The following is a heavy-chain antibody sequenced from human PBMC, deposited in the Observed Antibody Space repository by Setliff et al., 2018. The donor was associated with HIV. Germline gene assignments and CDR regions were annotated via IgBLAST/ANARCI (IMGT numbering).Heavy chain of an antibody. CDR2: IQHSGRT. CDR3: ATSIAAADTFYYYYYMDV. Sequence: SETLSLTCAVYGGSFSGYCWSWIRQPPGKGLEWIGEIQHSGRTNYNPSLKSRVTTSVDTSKNQFSLKLSSVTAADTAVYYCATSIAAADTFYYYYYMDVWGKGTTVTVSS. D-gene: IGHD6-13*01. J-gene: IGHJ6*03. CDR1: GGSFSGYC. V-gene: IGHV4-34*01.